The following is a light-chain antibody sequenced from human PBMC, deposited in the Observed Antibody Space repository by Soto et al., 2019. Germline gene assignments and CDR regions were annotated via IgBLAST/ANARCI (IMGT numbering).Light chain of an antibody. J-gene: IGKJ2*01. V-gene: IGKV3-11*01. CDR1: QSISSY. CDR3: QQSYSIPYT. Sequence: EIVLTQSPVTLSLSPGERATLSCRASQSISSYLAWYQQRPGQAPRLLIYDASNRATGIPARFSGSGSGTDFTLTISSLEPEDSAVYYCQQSYSIPYTFGQGTKMEIK. CDR2: DAS.